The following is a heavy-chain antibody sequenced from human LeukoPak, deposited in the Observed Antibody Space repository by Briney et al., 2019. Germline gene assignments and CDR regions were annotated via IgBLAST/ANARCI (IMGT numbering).Heavy chain of an antibody. J-gene: IGHJ3*02. CDR1: GFTFSSYS. Sequence: PGGSLRLSCAASGFTFSSYSINWVRQAPGKGLEWVSSISSSSYIYYADSVKGRFTISRDNAKDSLYLQMNSLRAEDTAVYYCARWSSNAFDIWGQGTMVTVSS. V-gene: IGHV3-21*01. D-gene: IGHD2-2*01. CDR3: ARWSSNAFDI. CDR2: ISSSSYI.